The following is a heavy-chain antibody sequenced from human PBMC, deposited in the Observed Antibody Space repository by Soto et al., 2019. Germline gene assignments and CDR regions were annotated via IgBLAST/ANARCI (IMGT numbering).Heavy chain of an antibody. V-gene: IGHV3-48*01. CDR3: ARDRGYTGYDFAY. D-gene: IGHD5-12*01. Sequence: EVQLVESGGGLVQPGGSLRLSCAASGFTFSRYAMNLVRQAPGKGLEWVSYINHDSGTIYYADSVKGRFTISRDNANNLLSLQMNSLRAEDTAVYYCARDRGYTGYDFAYWGQGTLVTVSS. CDR1: GFTFSRYA. CDR2: INHDSGTI. J-gene: IGHJ4*02.